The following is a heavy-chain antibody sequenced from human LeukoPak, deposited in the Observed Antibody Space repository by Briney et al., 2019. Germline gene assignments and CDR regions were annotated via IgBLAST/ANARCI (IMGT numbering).Heavy chain of an antibody. D-gene: IGHD6-13*01. Sequence: ASVKVSCKASGYTFTSYAMHWVRQAPGQRLEWMGWINAGNGNTKYSQKFQGRVTITRDTSASTASMELSSLRSEDTAVYYCAREAWGSSCSDYWGQGTRVTVSS. CDR2: INAGNGNT. CDR1: GYTFTSYA. J-gene: IGHJ4*02. CDR3: AREAWGSSCSDY. V-gene: IGHV1-3*01.